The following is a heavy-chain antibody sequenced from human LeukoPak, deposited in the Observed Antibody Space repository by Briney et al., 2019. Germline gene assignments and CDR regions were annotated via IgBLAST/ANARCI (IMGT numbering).Heavy chain of an antibody. Sequence: SETLSLTCAVSGGSISNGYWWSWVRQPPGKGLEWIAEIFHTGDTNYNPSLKSRVAISVDKSKNQLSLKLSSVTAADTAVYYCARNGYYSSDYWGQGTLVTVSS. CDR3: ARNGYYSSDY. CDR1: GGSISNGYW. J-gene: IGHJ4*02. D-gene: IGHD1-26*01. V-gene: IGHV4-4*02. CDR2: IFHTGDT.